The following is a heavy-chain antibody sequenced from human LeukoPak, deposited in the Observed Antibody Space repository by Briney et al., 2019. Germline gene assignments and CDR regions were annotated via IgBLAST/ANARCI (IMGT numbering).Heavy chain of an antibody. J-gene: IGHJ4*02. Sequence: GSLRLSCAASGFSCSSYAMHWVRQAPGKGLEWVAFIRYDGRNKYYADSVKGRFTISRDNSKNTLYLQMNSLRAEDTSAYYCAKDLGDSGPTPDSDYWGQGTLVTVSS. CDR1: GFSCSSYA. CDR2: IRYDGRNK. V-gene: IGHV3-30*02. D-gene: IGHD1-26*01. CDR3: AKDLGDSGPTPDSDY.